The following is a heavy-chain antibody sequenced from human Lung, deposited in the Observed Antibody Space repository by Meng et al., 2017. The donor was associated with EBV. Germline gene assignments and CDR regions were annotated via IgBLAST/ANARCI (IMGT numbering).Heavy chain of an antibody. CDR1: GRSFSSSY. Sequence: QVQLQQWGAGLLKPSETLSLTCGVSGRSFSSSYWSWIRQPPGKGLEWIGQINYSGITNYNPSLKSRVTISVDTSKNQFSLQLNSVTPEDTAVYYCGRGATSVFDLWGRGTLVTVSS. J-gene: IGHJ2*01. V-gene: IGHV4-34*01. CDR2: INYSGIT. CDR3: GRGATSVFDL.